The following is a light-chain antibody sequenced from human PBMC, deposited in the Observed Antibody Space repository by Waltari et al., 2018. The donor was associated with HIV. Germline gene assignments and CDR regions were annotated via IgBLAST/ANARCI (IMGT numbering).Light chain of an antibody. CDR3: QQYGSSPIT. CDR2: GAI. Sequence: EIVLTPSPGTLSLSPGERVTLSCRASQYVSSSYLAWYQQKPGQAPRRLIYGAINRASDTQDRIGGRWSGYGTECTLTISRLEPEDFALYHCQQYGSSPITFGGGTKVEIK. J-gene: IGKJ4*01. CDR1: QYVSSSY. V-gene: IGKV3-20*01.